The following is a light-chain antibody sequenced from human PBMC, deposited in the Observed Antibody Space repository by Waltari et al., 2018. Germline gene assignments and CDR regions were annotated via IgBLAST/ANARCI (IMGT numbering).Light chain of an antibody. CDR2: KAS. V-gene: IGKV1-5*03. CDR1: QSIDSW. J-gene: IGKJ1*01. CDR3: QQYHSSSRT. Sequence: DIQMTQSPSTLPASVGDRVTITCRASQSIDSWLAWYQQKPGKAPNLLIYKASILHSGVPSRFSGRGSGTEFTLTISSLQPDDFAAYYCQQYHSSSRTFGQGTNVEMK.